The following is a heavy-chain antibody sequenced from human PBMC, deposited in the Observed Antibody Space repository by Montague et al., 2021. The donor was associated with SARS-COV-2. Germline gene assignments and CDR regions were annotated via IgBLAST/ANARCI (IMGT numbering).Heavy chain of an antibody. CDR2: IYSGGSST. J-gene: IGHJ4*02. V-gene: IGHV3-23*03. CDR1: GFPFSSYA. D-gene: IGHD3-22*01. CDR3: AKQARITMIVGVYPDGIDY. Sequence: SLRLSCEASGFPFSSYAMSWVRQAPGKGLEWVSVIYSGGSSTYYADSVKGRFTISRDNSKNTLYLQMNSLRAEDTAVYYCAKQARITMIVGVYPDGIDYWGQGTLVTVSS.